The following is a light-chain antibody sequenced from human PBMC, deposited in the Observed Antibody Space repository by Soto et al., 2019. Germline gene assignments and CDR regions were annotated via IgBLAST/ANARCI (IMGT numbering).Light chain of an antibody. CDR1: SSDVGGHNY. J-gene: IGLJ1*01. CDR2: EVS. Sequence: QSALTQSPSASGSPGQSVTISCTGTSSDVGGHNYVSWYQHHPGKAPKLIIYEVSKRPSGVPDRFSGSKSGNTASLTVSGLQAEDEAVYYCVSYTTSASYVFGTGTKLTVL. V-gene: IGLV2-8*01. CDR3: VSYTTSASYV.